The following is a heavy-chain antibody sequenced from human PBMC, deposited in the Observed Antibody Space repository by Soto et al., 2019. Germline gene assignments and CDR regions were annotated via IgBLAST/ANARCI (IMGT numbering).Heavy chain of an antibody. V-gene: IGHV4-34*01. Sequence: PSETLSLTCAVYGGSFSGYYWSWIRQPPGKGLEWIGEINHSGSTNYNPSLKSRVTISVDTSKNQFSLRLSSVTAADTAVYYCARVWGGYYIFDYWGQGTLVTVSS. CDR2: INHSGST. CDR1: GGSFSGYY. CDR3: ARVWGGYYIFDY. D-gene: IGHD3-3*01. J-gene: IGHJ4*02.